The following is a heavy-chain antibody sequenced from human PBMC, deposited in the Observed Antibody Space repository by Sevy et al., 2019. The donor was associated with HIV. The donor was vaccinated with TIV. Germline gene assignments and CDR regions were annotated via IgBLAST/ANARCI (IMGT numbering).Heavy chain of an antibody. CDR1: GFTFTTYA. V-gene: IGHV3-23*01. CDR3: ARRAVNWDYFEY. J-gene: IGHJ4*02. D-gene: IGHD3-16*01. CDR2: ISGSGGST. Sequence: GGSLRLSCAASGFTFTTYAMTWVRQAPGKGLQWVSAISGSGGSTYYADSVEGRFTISRDNSKSTLYLQMNSLRADDTAVYFCARRAVNWDYFEYWGQGTLVTVSS.